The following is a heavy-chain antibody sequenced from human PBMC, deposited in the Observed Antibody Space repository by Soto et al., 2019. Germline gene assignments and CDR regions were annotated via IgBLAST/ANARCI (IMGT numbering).Heavy chain of an antibody. Sequence: SETLSLTCAVSGGSISSGGYSWSWIRQPPGKGLEWIGYIYYSGSTNYNPSLKSRVTISVDTSKNQFSLKLSSVTAADTAVYYCARGDKQQLAQWGQGTLVTVSS. CDR2: IYYSGST. V-gene: IGHV4-61*08. J-gene: IGHJ4*02. CDR3: ARGDKQQLAQ. D-gene: IGHD6-13*01. CDR1: GGSISSGGYS.